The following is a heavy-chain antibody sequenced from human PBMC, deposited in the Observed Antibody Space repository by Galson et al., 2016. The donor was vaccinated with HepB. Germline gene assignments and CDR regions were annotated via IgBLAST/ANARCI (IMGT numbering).Heavy chain of an antibody. Sequence: CAISGDSVSSNSATWNWIRQSPSRGLEWLGRTYYRSTWYNDYAVSVKSRITINPDTSKNQFSLQLSSVTPEDTAVYFCARGTTAYFDYWGQGTLVTVSS. V-gene: IGHV6-1*01. D-gene: IGHD1-1*01. J-gene: IGHJ4*02. CDR3: ARGTTAYFDY. CDR1: GDSVSSNSAT. CDR2: TYYRSTWYN.